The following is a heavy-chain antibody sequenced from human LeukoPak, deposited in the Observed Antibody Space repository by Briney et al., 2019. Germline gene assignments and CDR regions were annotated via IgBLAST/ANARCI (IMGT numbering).Heavy chain of an antibody. CDR1: GFTFSSYW. Sequence: GGSLRLSCAVSGFTFSSYWMIWVRQAPGQGLVWVASIRQDGGEKSYVDPVKGRFTLSRDNTKNSLYLQMSSLRAEDTAVYYCARDGTAACLYFDLWGQGTLVTVSS. CDR3: ARDGTAACLYFDL. J-gene: IGHJ4*01. V-gene: IGHV3-7*01. CDR2: IRQDGGEK. D-gene: IGHD6-6*01.